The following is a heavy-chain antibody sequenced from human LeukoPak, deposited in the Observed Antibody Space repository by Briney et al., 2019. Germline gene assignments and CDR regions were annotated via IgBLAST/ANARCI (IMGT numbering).Heavy chain of an antibody. V-gene: IGHV1-24*01. CDR2: FDPEDGET. CDR1: GYTLTELS. J-gene: IGHJ5*02. Sequence: ASVKVSCKVSGYTLTELSMHWVRQAPGKGLEWMGGFDPEDGETIYAQKFQGRVTMTEDTSTDTAYMELSSLRSEDTAVYYCATVLLWFWELFPRFDPWGQGTLVTVSS. D-gene: IGHD3-10*01. CDR3: ATVLLWFWELFPRFDP.